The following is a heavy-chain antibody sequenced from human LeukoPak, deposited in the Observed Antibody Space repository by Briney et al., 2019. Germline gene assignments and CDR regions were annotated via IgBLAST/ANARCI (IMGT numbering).Heavy chain of an antibody. J-gene: IGHJ6*03. V-gene: IGHV3-72*01. D-gene: IGHD6-13*01. Sequence: PGGSLRLSCAASGFTFSDHYMDWVRQAPGKGLEWVGRTRNKANSYTTEYAASVKGRFTISRDDSKNSLYLQMNSLKTEDTAVYYCARVRYSSSWYGHYYYYMDVWGKGTTVTVSS. CDR2: TRNKANSYTT. CDR3: ARVRYSSSWYGHYYYYMDV. CDR1: GFTFSDHY.